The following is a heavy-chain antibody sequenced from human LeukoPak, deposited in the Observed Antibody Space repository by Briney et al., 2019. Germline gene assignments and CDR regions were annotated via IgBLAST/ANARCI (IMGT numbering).Heavy chain of an antibody. D-gene: IGHD4-17*01. CDR1: GGSINSYY. Sequence: SETLSLTCTVSGGSINSYYWSWIRQPPGKGLEWIGRIYTSGSTTYNPSLKSRVTMSVDTSKSQFSLNLMSVTAADTAVYYCTRDTGTTGEVKFDPWGQGTLVTVSS. CDR2: IYTSGST. CDR3: TRDTGTTGEVKFDP. V-gene: IGHV4-4*07. J-gene: IGHJ5*02.